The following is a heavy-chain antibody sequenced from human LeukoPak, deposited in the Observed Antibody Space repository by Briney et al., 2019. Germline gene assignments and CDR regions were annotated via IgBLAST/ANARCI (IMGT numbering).Heavy chain of an antibody. CDR2: IYYSGST. J-gene: IGHJ3*02. CDR3: ARDFTPSPGVSRRAFDI. CDR1: GGSFSSSSYY. Sequence: SETLSLTCTVSGGSFSSSSYYWSWIRQPPGKGLEWIGYIYYSGSTTDNPSLKSRVTISLVTSKNQFSLKLNSVTAADTAMYYCARDFTPSPGVSRRAFDIWGQGTMVTVSS. V-gene: IGHV4-61*01. D-gene: IGHD1-14*01.